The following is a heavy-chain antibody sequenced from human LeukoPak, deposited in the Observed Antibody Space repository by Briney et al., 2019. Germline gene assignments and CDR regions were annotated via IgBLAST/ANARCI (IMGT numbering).Heavy chain of an antibody. Sequence: SGTLSLPCTVSGGSLSSFYWKWVREPPREGPGWVGDIYYSGSANYNPSLKSRVTISVDTSKNQFSLKLSSVTAADTAVYYCARGLRYFDWRGVAFDIWGQGTMVTVSS. CDR1: GGSLSSFY. CDR3: ARGLRYFDWRGVAFDI. CDR2: IYYSGSA. D-gene: IGHD3-9*01. V-gene: IGHV4-59*01. J-gene: IGHJ3*02.